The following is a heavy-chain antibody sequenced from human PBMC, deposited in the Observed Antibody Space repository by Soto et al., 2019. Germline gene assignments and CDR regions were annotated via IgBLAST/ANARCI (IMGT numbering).Heavy chain of an antibody. Sequence: PGGSLRLSCAASGFTFSSYWMSWVRQAPGKGLEWVANIKQDGSEKYYVDSVKGRFTISRDNAKNSLYLQMNSLRAEDTAVYYCARDQGTDYDFWSGYYIEAFDIWGQGTMVTVS. CDR3: ARDQGTDYDFWSGYYIEAFDI. CDR1: GFTFSSYW. CDR2: IKQDGSEK. V-gene: IGHV3-7*01. D-gene: IGHD3-3*01. J-gene: IGHJ3*02.